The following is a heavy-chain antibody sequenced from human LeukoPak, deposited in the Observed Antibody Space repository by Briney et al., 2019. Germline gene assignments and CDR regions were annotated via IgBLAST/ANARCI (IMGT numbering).Heavy chain of an antibody. CDR2: IYYSGST. Sequence: SETLSLTRTVSGGSISSSSYYWGWIRQPPGKGLEWIGSIYYSGSTYYNPSLNSRVTISVDTSKNQFSLKLSSVTAADTAVYYCARVGVLLWFGELLPTYHHFDCWGQGTLVTVSS. D-gene: IGHD3-10*01. J-gene: IGHJ4*02. CDR3: ARVGVLLWFGELLPTYHHFDC. CDR1: GGSISSSSYY. V-gene: IGHV4-39*07.